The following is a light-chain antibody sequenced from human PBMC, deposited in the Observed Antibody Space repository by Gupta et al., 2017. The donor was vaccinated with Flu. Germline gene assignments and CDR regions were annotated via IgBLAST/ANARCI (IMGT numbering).Light chain of an antibody. CDR3: QQYYSSPLT. Sequence: DIVMTQSPASLAVSLGERATVNCESSQSVLYSAINKNYLAWYQQKPGQPPKLLIHWASTRESGVPDRFSGSGSGTDFTLTISSLQAEDVAVYYCQQYYSSPLTFGGGTRLEIK. J-gene: IGKJ4*01. CDR1: QSVLYSAINKNY. V-gene: IGKV4-1*01. CDR2: WAS.